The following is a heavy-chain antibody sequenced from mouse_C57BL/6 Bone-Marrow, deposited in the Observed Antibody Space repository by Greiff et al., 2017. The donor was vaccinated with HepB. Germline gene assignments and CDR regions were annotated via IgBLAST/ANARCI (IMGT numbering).Heavy chain of an antibody. Sequence: QVQLKQSGAELARPGASVKLSCKASGYTFTSYGISWVKQRTGQGLEWIGEIYPRSGNTYYNEKFKGKATLTADKSSRTAYMELRSLTSEDSAVYFCVRAPILYYFDYWGQGTTLTVSS. CDR3: VRAPILYYFDY. CDR1: GYTFTSYG. J-gene: IGHJ2*01. CDR2: IYPRSGNT. V-gene: IGHV1-81*01.